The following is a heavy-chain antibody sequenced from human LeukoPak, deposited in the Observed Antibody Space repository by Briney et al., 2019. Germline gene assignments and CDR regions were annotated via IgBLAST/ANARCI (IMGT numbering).Heavy chain of an antibody. CDR3: ARSFYDSSGYYYYYYYYMDV. CDR2: IYHSGST. D-gene: IGHD3-22*01. J-gene: IGHJ6*03. V-gene: IGHV4-38-2*02. Sequence: SETLSLTCTVSGYSISSGYYWGWIRQPPGKGLEWIGSIYHSGSTNYNPSLKSRVTISVDTSKNQFSLKLSSVTAADTAVYYCARSFYDSSGYYYYYYYYMDVWGKGTTVTVSS. CDR1: GYSISSGYY.